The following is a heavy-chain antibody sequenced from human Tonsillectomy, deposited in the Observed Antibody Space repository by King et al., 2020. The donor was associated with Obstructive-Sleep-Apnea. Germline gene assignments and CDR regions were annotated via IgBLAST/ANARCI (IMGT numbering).Heavy chain of an antibody. Sequence: VQLVESGGGLVQPGGSLRLSCAASGFTFSSYAMGWVRQAPGKGLEWVSAISGSGGSTYYADSVKGRFTISRDNSKNTLFLQMNSLRAEDTAVYYCAKAMAVASTEDYYYGMDVWGQGTTVTVSS. CDR1: GFTFSSYA. J-gene: IGHJ6*02. CDR2: ISGSGGST. V-gene: IGHV3-23*04. CDR3: AKAMAVASTEDYYYGMDV. D-gene: IGHD6-19*01.